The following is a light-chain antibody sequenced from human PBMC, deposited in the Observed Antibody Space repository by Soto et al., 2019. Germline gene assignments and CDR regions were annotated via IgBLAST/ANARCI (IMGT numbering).Light chain of an antibody. V-gene: IGLV2-18*02. CDR2: DVN. CDR3: SSYTISSTYV. CDR1: SSDVGSYNR. Sequence: QSVVTQPPSVSGSPGQSVAISCTGTSSDVGSYNRVSWYQQPPGTAPKLMIYDVNNRPSGVPDRFSESKSGNTVSLTISGLQAEDEADYYCSSYTISSTYVFGIGTKVTVL. J-gene: IGLJ1*01.